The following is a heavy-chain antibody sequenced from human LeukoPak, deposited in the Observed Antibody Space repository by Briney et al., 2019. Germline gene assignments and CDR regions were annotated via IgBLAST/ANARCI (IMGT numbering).Heavy chain of an antibody. Sequence: SETLSLTCTVSGGSISSGGDYWSLIRQHPGKGLEWIGYIYYTGTTYYNPSLKSRLTISVDTSKNQFSLNLSSMTAADTAVYYCARADRTSWFDYWGQGILVTVSS. CDR2: IYYTGTT. V-gene: IGHV4-31*03. D-gene: IGHD2-2*01. CDR3: ARADRTSWFDY. J-gene: IGHJ4*02. CDR1: GGSISSGGDY.